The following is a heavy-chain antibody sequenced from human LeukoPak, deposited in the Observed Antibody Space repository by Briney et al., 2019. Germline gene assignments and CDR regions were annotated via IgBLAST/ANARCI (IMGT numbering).Heavy chain of an antibody. D-gene: IGHD2-21*01. CDR1: GFTFRSHA. Sequence: GGSLRLSCVGSGFTFRSHAMSWVRQAPEKGLEFVSGIYENGGTTYYADSVKGRFSISRDNSKNSLYLQMDSLRGEDTAVYYCAKDFRIGYSAHFDYWGQGALVTVSS. CDR2: IYENGGTT. J-gene: IGHJ4*02. V-gene: IGHV3-23*01. CDR3: AKDFRIGYSAHFDY.